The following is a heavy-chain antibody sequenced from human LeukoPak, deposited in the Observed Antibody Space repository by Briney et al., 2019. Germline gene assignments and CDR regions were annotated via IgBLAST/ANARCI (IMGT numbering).Heavy chain of an antibody. V-gene: IGHV3-23*01. D-gene: IGHD1-26*01. J-gene: IGHJ4*02. CDR3: AKDVGKWESLHFFDY. CDR1: GFTFSTNA. Sequence: GGSPRLSCLTSGFTFSTNAMSWVRQAPGKGLEWISGISGSGASTYYADSVTGRFTISRDNSRNTLYLQMNSLRGDDTAVYYCAKDVGKWESLHFFDYWGQGTLVTVSS. CDR2: ISGSGAST.